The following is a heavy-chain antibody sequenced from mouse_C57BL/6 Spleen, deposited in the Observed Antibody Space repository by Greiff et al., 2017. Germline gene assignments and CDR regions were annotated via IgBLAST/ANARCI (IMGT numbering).Heavy chain of an antibody. V-gene: IGHV1-63*01. CDR1: GYTFTNYW. CDR3: ARLQGYFDV. J-gene: IGHJ1*03. CDR2: IYPGGGYT. Sequence: QVQLKESGAELVRPGTSVKMSCKASGYTFTNYWIGWAKQRPGHGLEWIGDIYPGGGYTNYNEKFKGKATLTADKSSSTAYMQFSSLTSEDSDIYYCARLQGYFDVWGTGTTVTVSS.